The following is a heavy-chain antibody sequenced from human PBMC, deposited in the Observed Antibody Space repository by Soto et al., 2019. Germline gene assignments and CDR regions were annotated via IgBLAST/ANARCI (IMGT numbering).Heavy chain of an antibody. CDR2: ISAYNGNT. J-gene: IGHJ6*03. CDR1: GYTFTSYG. D-gene: IGHD4-17*01. V-gene: IGHV1-18*01. Sequence: GASVKVSGKASGYTFTSYGISWVRQAPGQGLEWMGWISAYNGNTNYAQKLQGRVTMTTDTSTSTAYMELRSLRSDDTAVYNCASGRDYGDYVSYYYYMDVWGKGTTVTVSS. CDR3: ASGRDYGDYVSYYYYMDV.